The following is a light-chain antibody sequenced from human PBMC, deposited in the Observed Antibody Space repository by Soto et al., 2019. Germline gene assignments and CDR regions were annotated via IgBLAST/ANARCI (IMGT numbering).Light chain of an antibody. J-gene: IGKJ4*01. V-gene: IGKV1-12*01. Sequence: DIQMTQSPSSVSASVGDRVTITCRASQDISSLLAWYQQKTGKAPQLLIYAASSLHSGVPSRFSGSESGTDFTLTSRSLEPEDFATYYCQQANSFPLTFGGGTKVEIK. CDR1: QDISSL. CDR3: QQANSFPLT. CDR2: AAS.